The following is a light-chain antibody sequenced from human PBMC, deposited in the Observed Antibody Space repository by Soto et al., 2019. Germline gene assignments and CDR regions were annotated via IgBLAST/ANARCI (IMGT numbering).Light chain of an antibody. CDR3: QQTYRPPLT. J-gene: IGKJ1*01. CDR2: DAT. CDR1: QSINNY. Sequence: IQLTQSPSSLSASVGDRVAITCRTSQSINNYLNWYQQKPGKAPNVLIYDATRLQSGAPSRFSGGGSGTDFTLTISSLQPEDFETYDCQQTYRPPLTFVQGTEVEIK. V-gene: IGKV1-39*01.